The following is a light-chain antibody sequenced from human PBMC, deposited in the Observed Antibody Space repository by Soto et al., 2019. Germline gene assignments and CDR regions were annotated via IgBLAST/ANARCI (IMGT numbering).Light chain of an antibody. CDR3: LQYSSHSWT. CDR1: RSISDW. V-gene: IGKV1-5*01. CDR2: DAS. Sequence: DVHLTQSPSTLSASVGDRVTITCRASRSISDWLAWYQQKPGKAPELLIFDASNLKSGVSSRFSGSGSGTEFTLTISRLQPDDVATYYCLQYSSHSWTFGQGTKVDIK. J-gene: IGKJ1*01.